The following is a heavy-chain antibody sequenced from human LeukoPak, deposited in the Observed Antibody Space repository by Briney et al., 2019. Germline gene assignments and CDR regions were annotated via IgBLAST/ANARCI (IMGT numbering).Heavy chain of an antibody. CDR3: EKRSIAARPGYNWFDP. J-gene: IGHJ5*02. V-gene: IGHV5-51*01. CDR2: IYPGDSDT. Sequence: GESLKISCKGSGYSFTSYWIGWVRQMPGKGLEWMGIIYPGDSDTRYSPSFQGQVTISADKSISTAYLQWSSLKASDTAMYYCEKRSIAARPGYNWFDPWGQGTLVTVSS. CDR1: GYSFTSYW. D-gene: IGHD6-6*01.